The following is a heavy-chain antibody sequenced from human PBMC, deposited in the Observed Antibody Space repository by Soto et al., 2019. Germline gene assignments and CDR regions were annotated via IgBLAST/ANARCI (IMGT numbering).Heavy chain of an antibody. J-gene: IGHJ5*02. CDR3: ANLSSWTGFDT. CDR1: GFTFNTYA. V-gene: IGHV3-48*02. CDR2: IDDGSRTI. Sequence: PGGSLRLSCEASGFTFNTYAMTWVRQAAGKGLEWLSYIDDGSRTIFYTDSVKGRFIISRDNAKNSLYLQMNSLRDEDSAVYYCANLSSWTGFDTWGQGTLVTVSS. D-gene: IGHD6-13*01.